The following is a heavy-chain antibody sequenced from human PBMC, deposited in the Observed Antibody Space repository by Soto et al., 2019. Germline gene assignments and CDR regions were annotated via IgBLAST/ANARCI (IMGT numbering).Heavy chain of an antibody. CDR1: GDTXTSYA. J-gene: IGHJ5*02. V-gene: IGHV1-69*13. CDR3: ARSGSRVLWFGELLSGVNWFDP. D-gene: IGHD3-10*01. Sequence: SXKVSFMASGDTXTSYAIRWVRQAPGQGLEWSGGTIPIFGTANYAQKFQGRVTITADEYTSTAYMELSILRSEDTAVYYCARSGSRVLWFGELLSGVNWFDPWGQGTQGTVSS. CDR2: TIPIFGTA.